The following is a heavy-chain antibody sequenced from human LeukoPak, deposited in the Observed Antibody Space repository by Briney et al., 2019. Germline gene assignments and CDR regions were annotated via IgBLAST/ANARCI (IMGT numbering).Heavy chain of an antibody. J-gene: IGHJ3*01. Sequence: GGSLRLSCAASGFTFGSHGMHWVRLAPGKGLEWVAFISYDGGNKYYADSVKGRFTISRDNSQNTVYLQMNSLRVEDTALYYCARKQYSESSWVLGAFDLWGQGTMVIVSS. CDR2: ISYDGGNK. V-gene: IGHV3-30*03. CDR1: GFTFGSHG. D-gene: IGHD6-6*01. CDR3: ARKQYSESSWVLGAFDL.